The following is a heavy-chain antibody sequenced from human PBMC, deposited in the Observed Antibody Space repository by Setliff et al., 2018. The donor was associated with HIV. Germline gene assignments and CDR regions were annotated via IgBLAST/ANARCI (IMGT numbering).Heavy chain of an antibody. D-gene: IGHD6-19*01. V-gene: IGHV1-69*05. Sequence: GASVKVSCKASGGTFSSYAISWVRQAPGQGLEWMGGIIPIFGTANYAQKFQDRVTMTSDTSTSTVYMELSSLGSEDTAIYYCAREYHVGTEGPRLANYFDFWGQGTLVTVSS. CDR1: GGTFSSYA. CDR3: AREYHVGTEGPRLANYFDF. CDR2: IIPIFGTA. J-gene: IGHJ4*02.